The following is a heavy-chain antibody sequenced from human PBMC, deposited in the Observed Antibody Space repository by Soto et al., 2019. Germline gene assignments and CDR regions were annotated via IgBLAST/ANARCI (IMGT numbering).Heavy chain of an antibody. CDR3: AKTANGWFSAFDI. CDR2: LSGSGGTT. Sequence: EVQLLESGGGLVQPGGSLRLSFAASGFTFSSYAMSWVRQAPGKGLEWVSALSGSGGTTYYADSVKGRFTFSRDNSKITLYLQMNSLRAEDTAVYYCAKTANGWFSAFDIWGQGTMVTVSS. J-gene: IGHJ3*02. V-gene: IGHV3-23*01. D-gene: IGHD6-19*01. CDR1: GFTFSSYA.